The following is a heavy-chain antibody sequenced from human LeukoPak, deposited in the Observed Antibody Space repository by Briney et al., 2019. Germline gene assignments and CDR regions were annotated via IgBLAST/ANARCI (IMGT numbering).Heavy chain of an antibody. J-gene: IGHJ4*02. Sequence: GASEKVSCKASGYSFTSHYMHWVRQAPGQGLEWMGIINPSGGTTTYTQKFQGRVTMTSDTSTSTVYMELSSLRSEDTAVYFCARSVTSGSYIVDYWGQGTLVTVSS. CDR1: GYSFTSHY. CDR3: ARSVTSGSYIVDY. V-gene: IGHV1-46*01. CDR2: INPSGGTT. D-gene: IGHD3-10*01.